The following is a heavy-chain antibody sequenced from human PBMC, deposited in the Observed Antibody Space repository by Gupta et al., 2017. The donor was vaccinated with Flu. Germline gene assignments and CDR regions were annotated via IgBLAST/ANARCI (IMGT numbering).Heavy chain of an antibody. CDR2: IFSSGEK. V-gene: IGHV2-26*01. J-gene: IGHJ4*02. CDR3: AVATRGGAYYFEGVDF. D-gene: IGHD2/OR15-2a*01. CDR1: GFSLSNPRMT. Sequence: QVTLKESGPVLVKPTETLTLTCTVSGFSLSNPRMTVSWIRQPPGKALEWLAHIFSSGEKSYITSLKSRLTISKDASKSQVVLTLTNVTPVDTATYYCAVATRGGAYYFEGVDFWGPGTLVNVSS.